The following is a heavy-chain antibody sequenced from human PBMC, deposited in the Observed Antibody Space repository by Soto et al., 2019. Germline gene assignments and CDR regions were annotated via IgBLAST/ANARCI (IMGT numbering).Heavy chain of an antibody. V-gene: IGHV5-51*01. CDR1: GYSFTSYW. Sequence: PGESLKISCKGSGYSFTSYWIGWVRQMPGKGLEWMGIIYPGDSDTRYSPSFQGQVTISADKSISTAYLQWSSLKASDTAMYYCARQYCTVGGTCYSWLFGYWGQGTLVTVSS. D-gene: IGHD2-8*02. J-gene: IGHJ4*02. CDR2: IYPGDSDT. CDR3: ARQYCTVGGTCYSWLFGY.